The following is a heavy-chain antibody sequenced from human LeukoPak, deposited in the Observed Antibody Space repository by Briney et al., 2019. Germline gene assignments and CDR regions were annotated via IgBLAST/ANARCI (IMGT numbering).Heavy chain of an antibody. V-gene: IGHV3-53*01. J-gene: IGHJ4*02. CDR3: AREARGGYYDSAGYYDY. CDR2: IYSGGPT. D-gene: IGHD3-22*01. Sequence: GGSLRPSCVASGFTVSNTYMTWVRQAPGKGLEWVSVIYSGGPTYYADSVKGRFTISRDISKNTVYLHMNSLRAEDTAVYYCAREARGGYYDSAGYYDYWGQGTLVTVSS. CDR1: GFTVSNTY.